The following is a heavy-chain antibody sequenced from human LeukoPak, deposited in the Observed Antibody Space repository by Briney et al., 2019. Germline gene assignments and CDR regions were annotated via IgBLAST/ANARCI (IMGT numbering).Heavy chain of an antibody. J-gene: IGHJ3*02. CDR1: GYTFTGYY. Sequence: ASVKVSCKASGYTFTGYYMHWVRQAPGQGLEWMGWINPNSGGTNYAQKFQGRVTITADESTSTAYMELSSLRSEDTAVYYCARDRDYGGNSVRAFDIWGQGAMVTVSS. CDR3: ARDRDYGGNSVRAFDI. V-gene: IGHV1-2*02. CDR2: INPNSGGT. D-gene: IGHD4-23*01.